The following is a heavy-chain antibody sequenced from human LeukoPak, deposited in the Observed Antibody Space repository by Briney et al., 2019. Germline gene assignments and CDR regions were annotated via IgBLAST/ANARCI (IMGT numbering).Heavy chain of an antibody. J-gene: IGHJ6*03. D-gene: IGHD1-1*01. Sequence: PSETLSLTCTVSGGSITSSYWTWIRQPPGKGLEWIAYMYTSGTTNYNPSLKSRVTISVDTSKNQLSLKLSSVTAADTAVYYCARRRTGTNKYFHYYYMDVWGEGTTVTVSS. CDR2: MYTSGTT. CDR3: ARRRTGTNKYFHYYYMDV. CDR1: GGSITSSY. V-gene: IGHV4-4*09.